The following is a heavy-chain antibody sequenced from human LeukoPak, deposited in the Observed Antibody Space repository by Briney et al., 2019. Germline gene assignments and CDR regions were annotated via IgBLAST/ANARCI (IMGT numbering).Heavy chain of an antibody. CDR3: ARDPETGTFFD. V-gene: IGHV4-59*01. CDR2: IYHSGST. D-gene: IGHD1-1*01. Sequence: SETLSLTCTVSGGSISSYYWSWIRQPPGKGLEWIGYIYHSGSTNYNPSLKSRVTISVDTSKNQFSPKLSSVTAADTAVHYCARDPETGTFFDWGQGTLVTVSS. J-gene: IGHJ4*02. CDR1: GGSISSYY.